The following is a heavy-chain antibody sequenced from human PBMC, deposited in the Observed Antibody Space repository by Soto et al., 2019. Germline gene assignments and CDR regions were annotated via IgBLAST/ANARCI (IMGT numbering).Heavy chain of an antibody. Sequence: GGSLRLSCAASGFTFSDYSVNWVRQAPGKGLEWVSSLSGSSSYIYYADSVKGRFTISRDNAKNSLYLQMNSLRVEDTAVYYCARDFTIFGVYNGMDVWRQGTTVTVSS. J-gene: IGHJ6*02. CDR2: LSGSSSYI. CDR3: ARDFTIFGVYNGMDV. D-gene: IGHD3-3*01. V-gene: IGHV3-21*01. CDR1: GFTFSDYS.